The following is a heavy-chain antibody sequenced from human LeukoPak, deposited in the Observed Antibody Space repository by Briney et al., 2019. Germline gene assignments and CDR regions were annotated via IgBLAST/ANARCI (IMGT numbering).Heavy chain of an antibody. CDR2: INQGGSEK. V-gene: IGHV3-7*01. J-gene: IGHJ4*02. Sequence: GGSLRLSCAASGFPFSSYWMGWVRQAPGKGLEWVANINQGGSEKRYVDSVKGRFTISRDNTKNSLYLQMNSLRAEDTAVYYCARIDSGNSGYFDYWGQGTLVTVSS. D-gene: IGHD1-26*01. CDR1: GFPFSSYW. CDR3: ARIDSGNSGYFDY.